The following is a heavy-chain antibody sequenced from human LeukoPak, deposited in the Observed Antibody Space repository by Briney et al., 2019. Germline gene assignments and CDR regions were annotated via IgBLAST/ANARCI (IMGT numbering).Heavy chain of an antibody. CDR1: RFTFSSYS. J-gene: IGHJ4*02. CDR2: ISSSSSYI. Sequence: GGSLRLSCAASRFTFSSYSMNWVRQAPGKGLEWVSSISSSSSYIYYADSVKGRFTISRDNAKNSLYLQMNSLRAEDTAVYYCARDYGDYGCDYWGQGTLVTVSS. V-gene: IGHV3-21*01. D-gene: IGHD4-17*01. CDR3: ARDYGDYGCDY.